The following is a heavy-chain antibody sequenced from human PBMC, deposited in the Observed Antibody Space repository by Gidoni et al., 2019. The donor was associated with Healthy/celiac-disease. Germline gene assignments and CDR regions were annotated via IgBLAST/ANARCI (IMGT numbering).Heavy chain of an antibody. CDR3: ARDPWYSSGWTITQIYYGMDV. CDR1: GFTVSSTY. J-gene: IGHJ6*02. CDR2: IYSGGST. D-gene: IGHD6-19*01. Sequence: EVQLVESGGGLVQPGGSLRLSCSASGFTVSSTYMSWDRQAPGKGLEWVAVIYSGGSTYYADSVKGRFTISRDNSKNTLYLQMNSLRAEDTAVYYCARDPWYSSGWTITQIYYGMDVWGQGTTVTVSS. V-gene: IGHV3-66*01.